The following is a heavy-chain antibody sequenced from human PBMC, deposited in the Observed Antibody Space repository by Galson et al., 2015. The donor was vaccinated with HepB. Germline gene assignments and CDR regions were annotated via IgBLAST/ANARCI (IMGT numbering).Heavy chain of an antibody. CDR3: ARESLTGYSDGAFDI. CDR1: GDSISSYF. J-gene: IGHJ3*02. CDR2: IYYTGST. V-gene: IGHV4-59*01. D-gene: IGHD3-9*01. Sequence: SETLSLTCTVSGDSISSYFWSWIRQPPGKGLEWIGYIYYTGSTKYNPSLKSRVTISVDTSKNQFSLKLSSVTAADTAVYYCARESLTGYSDGAFDIWGQGTTVTVSS.